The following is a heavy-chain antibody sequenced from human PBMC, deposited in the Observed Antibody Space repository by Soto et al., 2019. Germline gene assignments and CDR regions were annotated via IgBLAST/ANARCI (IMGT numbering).Heavy chain of an antibody. CDR3: ASLGGWELLQGPGAFDI. V-gene: IGHV3-30-3*01. D-gene: IGHD1-26*01. CDR2: ISYDGSNK. Sequence: GGSLRLSCAASGFTFSSYAMHWVRQAPGKGLEWVAVISYDGSNKYYADSVKGRFTISRDNSKNTLYLQMNSLGAEDTAVYYCASLGGWELLQGPGAFDIWGQGTMVTVSS. J-gene: IGHJ3*02. CDR1: GFTFSSYA.